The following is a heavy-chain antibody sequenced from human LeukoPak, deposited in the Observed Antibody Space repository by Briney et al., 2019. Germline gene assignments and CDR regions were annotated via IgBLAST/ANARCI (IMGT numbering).Heavy chain of an antibody. CDR3: ARDGRSSWPFFDY. Sequence: PGMSLRLSCVASGFSFSTYGMHWVRQAPGKGLEWVAVIWYDGSNKYYADSVKGRFTISRDNSKNTLYLQMNSLRAEDTAVYYCARDGRSSWPFFDYWGQGTLVTVSS. CDR1: GFSFSTYG. D-gene: IGHD6-13*01. CDR2: IWYDGSNK. V-gene: IGHV3-33*01. J-gene: IGHJ4*02.